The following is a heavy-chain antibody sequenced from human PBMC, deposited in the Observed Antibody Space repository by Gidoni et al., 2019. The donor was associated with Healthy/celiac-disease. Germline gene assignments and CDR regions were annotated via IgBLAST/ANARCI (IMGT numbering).Heavy chain of an antibody. V-gene: IGHV3-33*01. D-gene: IGHD1-1*01. CDR1: GFPFSSYG. J-gene: IGHJ5*02. Sequence: QVQLVESGGGVVQPGRSLRLSCAASGFPFSSYGMHWVRQAPGKGLELVAVIWYDGSYKNYADSVKGRFTISRDNSKNTLYLQMNSLRAEDTAVYYCARDRRGYNWNDGWFDPWGQGTLVTVSS. CDR2: IWYDGSYK. CDR3: ARDRRGYNWNDGWFDP.